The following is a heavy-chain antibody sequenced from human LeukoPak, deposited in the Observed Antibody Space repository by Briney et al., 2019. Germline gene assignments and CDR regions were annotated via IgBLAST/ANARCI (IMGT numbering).Heavy chain of an antibody. J-gene: IGHJ4*02. CDR2: IYYSGST. D-gene: IGHD2-8*01. Sequence: SETLSLTCSVSGGSISSYYWSWIRQPPGKGLEWIGYIYYSGSTNYNPSLKSRVTMSVDTSKNQFSLKLSSVTAADTAVYYCARYWCDTHCYYFDYWGQGTLVTVSS. CDR3: ARYWCDTHCYYFDY. CDR1: GGSISSYY. V-gene: IGHV4-59*01.